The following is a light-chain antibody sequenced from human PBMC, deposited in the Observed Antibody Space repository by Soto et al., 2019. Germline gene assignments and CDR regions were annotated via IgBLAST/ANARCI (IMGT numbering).Light chain of an antibody. CDR2: DVS. J-gene: IGLJ2*01. CDR3: SSYTRSSTVV. V-gene: IGLV2-14*01. Sequence: QSALTQPASVSGSPGQSITISCTGTSSDVGGYNYVSWYQQHPGKAPKLMIYDVSNRPSGVSNPFSGSKSGNTASLTISGHQAEDEADYYCSSYTRSSTVVFGGGTKVTVL. CDR1: SSDVGGYNY.